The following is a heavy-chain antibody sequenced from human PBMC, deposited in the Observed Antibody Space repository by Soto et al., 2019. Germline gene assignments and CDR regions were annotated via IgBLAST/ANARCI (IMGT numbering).Heavy chain of an antibody. CDR3: ARDQLLLPAHDFFYGSDV. D-gene: IGHD3-22*01. CDR1: GFTFRMYS. CDR2: VPQEGGDG. V-gene: IGHV3-7*03. Sequence: DVQLVESGGGLVQPGESLKLSCEGSGFTFRMYSMSWVRQAPGKGLEWVARVPQEGGDGHYLDSVKGRFIISRDNAKNSLYLQMNSLRGEDTAVYYCARDQLLLPAHDFFYGSDVWGQGATVTVSS. J-gene: IGHJ6*02.